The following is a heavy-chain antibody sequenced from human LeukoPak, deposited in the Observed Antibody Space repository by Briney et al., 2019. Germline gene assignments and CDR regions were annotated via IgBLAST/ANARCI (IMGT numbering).Heavy chain of an antibody. CDR2: FYHSGTT. J-gene: IGHJ6*03. V-gene: IGHV4-38-2*01. D-gene: IGHD4-17*01. CDR3: AKNYGDLELQTLAYYYYMDV. CDR1: GYSISTGWS. Sequence: SETLSLTCAVSGYSISTGWSWGWIRQPPGTGLEWIGSFYHSGTTYYNPSLKSRVTISVDTSKNQFSLKLRSVTAADTAVYYCAKNYGDLELQTLAYYYYMDVWGKGTTVTVSS.